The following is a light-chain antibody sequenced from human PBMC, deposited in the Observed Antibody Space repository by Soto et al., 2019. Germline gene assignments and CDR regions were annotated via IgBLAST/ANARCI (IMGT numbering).Light chain of an antibody. V-gene: IGKV1-5*03. CDR3: QHYNSYPEA. CDR1: QTISSW. J-gene: IGKJ1*01. Sequence: DIQMTQSPSTLSGSVGDRVTITCRASQTISSWLAWYQQKPGKAPKLLIYKASTLKSGVPSRFSGSGSGTEFTLTISSLQPDDFSTYYCQHYNSYPEAYGKGTKVELK. CDR2: KAS.